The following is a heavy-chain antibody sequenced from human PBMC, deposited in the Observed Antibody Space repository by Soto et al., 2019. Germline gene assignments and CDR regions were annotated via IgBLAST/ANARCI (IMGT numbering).Heavy chain of an antibody. D-gene: IGHD3-16*02. V-gene: IGHV3-30*18. Sequence: QVQLVESGGGVVQPGRSLRLSCAASGFTFSDYAMHWVRKAPGKWLVWVAVISYDGSEKYHADSVKGRFTISRDNSKNPRNLQMNRLIVDDTAVYYCAKALRELSHESYDYWGQGTLITFSS. CDR1: GFTFSDYA. CDR2: ISYDGSEK. J-gene: IGHJ4*02. CDR3: AKALRELSHESYDY.